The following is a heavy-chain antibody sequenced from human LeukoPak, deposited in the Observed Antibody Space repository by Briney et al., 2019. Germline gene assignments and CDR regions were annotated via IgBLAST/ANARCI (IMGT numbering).Heavy chain of an antibody. J-gene: IGHJ3*02. CDR2: IKVDGSES. CDR3: ARDQSAGASDI. V-gene: IGHV3-7*01. CDR1: GFTFSSYW. Sequence: GGSLRLSCAASGFTFSSYWMTWVRQAPGKRLEWVANIKVDGSESYYADSVMGRFMISRDNAKNSLYLQTNSLRVDDTAVYYCARDQSAGASDIWGQATMVTVS.